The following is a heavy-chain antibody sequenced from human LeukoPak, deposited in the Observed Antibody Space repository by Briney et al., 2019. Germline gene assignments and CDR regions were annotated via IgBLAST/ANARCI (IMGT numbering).Heavy chain of an antibody. V-gene: IGHV1-46*01. CDR1: GYTFTSHY. CDR2: INPSGGST. Sequence: GASVKVSCKASGYTFTSHYMHWVRQAPGQGLEWMGIINPSGGSTSYAQKFQGRVTMTRDMSTNTVYMELSSLRSEDTAVYYCARDPPHFYDTKDYMDVWGKGTTVTVSS. D-gene: IGHD3-22*01. J-gene: IGHJ6*03. CDR3: ARDPPHFYDTKDYMDV.